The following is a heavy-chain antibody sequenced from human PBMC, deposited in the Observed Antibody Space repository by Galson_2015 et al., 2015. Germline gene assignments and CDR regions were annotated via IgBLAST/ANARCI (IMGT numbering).Heavy chain of an antibody. V-gene: IGHV4-4*02. CDR2: IYHSGST. J-gene: IGHJ4*02. CDR3: ARTFHTIVVVPAAISH. CDR1: GGSISRSNW. D-gene: IGHD2-2*02. Sequence: SETLSLTCPVSGGSISRSNWWSWVRQPPGKGLEWIGEIYHSGSTNYNPSLKSRVTISVDKSKNQFSLKLSSVTAADTAVYYCARTFHTIVVVPAAISHWGQGTLVTVSS.